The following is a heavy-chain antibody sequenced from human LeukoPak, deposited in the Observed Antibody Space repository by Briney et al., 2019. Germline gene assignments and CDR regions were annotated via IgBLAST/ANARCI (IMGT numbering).Heavy chain of an antibody. CDR2: ISWNSGSI. CDR3: AKDIHSNYYDSSGYYSWVPYFDS. D-gene: IGHD3-22*01. J-gene: IGHJ4*02. CDR1: GFTFDDYA. Sequence: GGSLRLSCAASGFTFDDYAMHWVRQAPGKGLEWVSGISWNSGSIGYADSVKGRFTISRDNAKNSLYLQMNSLRAEDTALYYCAKDIHSNYYDSSGYYSWVPYFDSWGQGTLVTVSS. V-gene: IGHV3-9*01.